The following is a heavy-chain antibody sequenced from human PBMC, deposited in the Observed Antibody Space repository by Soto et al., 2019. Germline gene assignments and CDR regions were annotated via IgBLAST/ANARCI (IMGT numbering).Heavy chain of an antibody. CDR3: APGQWPPSRHSF. V-gene: IGHV1-46*01. CDR2: ISPSGGST. Sequence: QVQLVQSGAEVKKSGASVKVSCKASGDIFTSDSNYIHWVRQAPGQGLEWLGLISPSGGSTSLAQRFQGRVTMTTDTSTSTVYMEVSSLESKDTAVYYCAPGQWPPSRHSFWGQGTLVTVSS. J-gene: IGHJ4*02. D-gene: IGHD6-19*01. CDR1: GDIFTSDSNY.